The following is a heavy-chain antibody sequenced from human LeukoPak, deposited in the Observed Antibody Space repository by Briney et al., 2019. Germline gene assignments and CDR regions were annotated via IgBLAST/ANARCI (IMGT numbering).Heavy chain of an antibody. CDR3: ARASQQLVPHLDY. CDR2: ISSSSSYI. CDR1: GFTFSSYS. V-gene: IGHV3-21*01. J-gene: IGHJ4*02. Sequence: GGSLRLSCAASGFTFSSYSMNWVRQAPGRGLEWVSSISSSSSYIYYADSVKGRFTISRDNAKNSLYLQMNSLRAEDTAVYYCARASQQLVPHLDYWGQGTLVTVSS. D-gene: IGHD6-13*01.